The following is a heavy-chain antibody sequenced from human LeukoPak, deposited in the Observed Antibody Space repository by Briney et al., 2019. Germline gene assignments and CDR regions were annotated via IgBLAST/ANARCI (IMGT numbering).Heavy chain of an antibody. V-gene: IGHV3-73*01. CDR3: TRHDEPGIAVAGQVGKKEFDP. Sequence: PGGSLRLSCAASGFTFSGSAMHWVRQASGKGLEWVGRIRSKANSYATAYAASVKGRFTISRDDSKNTAYLQMNSLKTEDTAVYYCTRHDEPGIAVAGQVGKKEFDPWGQGTLVTVSS. CDR1: GFTFSGSA. J-gene: IGHJ5*02. D-gene: IGHD6-19*01. CDR2: IRSKANSYAT.